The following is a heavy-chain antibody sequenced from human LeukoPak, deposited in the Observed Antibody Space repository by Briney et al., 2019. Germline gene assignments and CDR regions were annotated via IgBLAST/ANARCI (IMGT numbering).Heavy chain of an antibody. Sequence: PSETLSLTCAVYGGSLSGYYWSWIRQPPGKGLEWIGQINHSGSTNYNPSLKSRVTISVDTSKNQFSLKLTSVTAADTAVYYRARLYTSDIKYDYWGQGTLVTVSS. CDR3: ARLYTSDIKYDY. J-gene: IGHJ4*02. CDR2: INHSGST. D-gene: IGHD6-6*01. V-gene: IGHV4-34*01. CDR1: GGSLSGYY.